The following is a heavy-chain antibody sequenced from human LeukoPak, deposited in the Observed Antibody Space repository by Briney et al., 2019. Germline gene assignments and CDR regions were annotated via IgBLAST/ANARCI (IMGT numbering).Heavy chain of an antibody. Sequence: SETLSLTCIVSGGAISSGGYYWAWIRQPPGKALEWIGSIYWTGSTYYNSSLKSRVTMSVDTSNQQFSLTLSSVTAADTAVYYCARSSARVPAARWGYYYYYMDVWGKGTTVTISS. D-gene: IGHD2-2*01. CDR1: GGAISSGGYY. CDR2: IYWTGST. J-gene: IGHJ6*03. CDR3: ARSSARVPAARWGYYYYYMDV. V-gene: IGHV4-39*07.